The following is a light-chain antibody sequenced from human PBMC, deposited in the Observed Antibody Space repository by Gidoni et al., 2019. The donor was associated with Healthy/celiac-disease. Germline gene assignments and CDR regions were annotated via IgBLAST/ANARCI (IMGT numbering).Light chain of an antibody. CDR2: GAS. Sequence: EIVMTQSPATLSVPPGERATLSFRASQSVSSNLAWYQKKPGQAPRLLIYGASTRATGIPARFSVSGSGTEFTLTISSLQSEDFAVYYCQQYNSWPPVTFGQGTKVEI. J-gene: IGKJ1*01. CDR1: QSVSSN. V-gene: IGKV3-15*01. CDR3: QQYNSWPPVT.